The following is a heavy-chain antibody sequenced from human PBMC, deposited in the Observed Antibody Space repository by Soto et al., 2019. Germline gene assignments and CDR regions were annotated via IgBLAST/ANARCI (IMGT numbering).Heavy chain of an antibody. J-gene: IGHJ6*02. D-gene: IGHD3-3*01. CDR2: ISYDGSNK. Sequence: GGSLRLSCAASGFTFSSYAMHWVRQAPGKGLEWVAVISYDGSNKYYADSVKGRFTISRDNAKNTLYLQMNSLRAEDTAVYYCARDGVAHAPPPSVLYYYYYGMDVWGQGTTVTVSS. V-gene: IGHV3-30-3*01. CDR1: GFTFSSYA. CDR3: ARDGVAHAPPPSVLYYYYYGMDV.